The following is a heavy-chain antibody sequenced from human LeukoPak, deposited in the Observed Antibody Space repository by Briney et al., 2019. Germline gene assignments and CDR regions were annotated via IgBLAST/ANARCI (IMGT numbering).Heavy chain of an antibody. CDR1: GYSFTSYY. CDR2: INPSGGST. V-gene: IGHV1-46*01. Sequence: ASVKVSCKTSGYSFTSYYVHWVRQAPGQGLEWMGIINPSGGSTTYAQKFQGRLTMASDTSTSTVYMELSSLRSEDTAMYYCARSSAYYNEADIWGQGTMVTVSS. CDR3: ARSSAYYNEADI. J-gene: IGHJ3*02. D-gene: IGHD1-26*01.